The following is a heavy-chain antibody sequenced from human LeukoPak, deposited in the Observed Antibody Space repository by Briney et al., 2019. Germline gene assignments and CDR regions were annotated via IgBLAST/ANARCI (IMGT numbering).Heavy chain of an antibody. D-gene: IGHD3-9*01. J-gene: IGHJ4*02. Sequence: SETLSLTCAVYGGSFSGYYWSWIRQPPGKGLEWIGETNHSGSTNYNPSLKSRVTISVDTSKNQFSLKLSSVTAADTAVYYCARQKVLRYFDWLQDGYFDYWGQGTLVTVSS. CDR3: ARQKVLRYFDWLQDGYFDY. CDR2: TNHSGST. CDR1: GGSFSGYY. V-gene: IGHV4-34*01.